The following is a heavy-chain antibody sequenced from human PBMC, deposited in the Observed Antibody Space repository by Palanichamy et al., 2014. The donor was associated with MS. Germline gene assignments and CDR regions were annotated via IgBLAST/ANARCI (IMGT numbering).Heavy chain of an antibody. CDR2: INSDGGTT. V-gene: IGHV3-74*01. D-gene: IGHD3-16*01. CDR1: GFTFSSYW. J-gene: IGHJ4*02. CDR3: ARDLWGGGTR. Sequence: EVQLVESGGGLVQPGGSLRLSCAASGFTFSSYWMYWVSQAPGKGLVWVSRINSDGGTTAYADSVKGRFTISRDNAKNTLYLQMNNLRAEDTAVYYCARDLWGGGTRWGQGTLVTVFS.